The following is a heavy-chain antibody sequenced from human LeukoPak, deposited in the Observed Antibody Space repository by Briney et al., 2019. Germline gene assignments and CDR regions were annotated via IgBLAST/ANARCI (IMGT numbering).Heavy chain of an antibody. V-gene: IGHV4-59*12. CDR1: NGSISRYY. Sequence: PSETLSLTCNVSNGSISRYYWNWIRQAPRKGLEWIGYVYNSGYGYDSGTTKYNPSLESRVSISLDTSKSQFSLKLSSVTAADTAVYYCARVDYIPQGPSNWFDPWGQGTLVTVSS. CDR3: ARVDYIPQGPSNWFDP. CDR2: VYNSGYGYDSGTT. J-gene: IGHJ5*02. D-gene: IGHD4-11*01.